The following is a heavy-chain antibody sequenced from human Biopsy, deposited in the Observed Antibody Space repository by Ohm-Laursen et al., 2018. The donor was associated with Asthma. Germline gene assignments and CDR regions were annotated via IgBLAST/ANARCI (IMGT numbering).Heavy chain of an antibody. CDR3: AREAGSCISRTCYSLDF. V-gene: IGHV1-69*13. J-gene: IGHJ4*02. CDR2: INSVFGTT. D-gene: IGHD2-2*01. Sequence: SVKVSCKSLGGTFNTYVIGWVRQAPGQGLEWVGGINSVFGTTTYPQKFQDRVTITADDSTSTVYMELSSLRSEDTAVYYCAREAGSCISRTCYSLDFWGQGTLVTVSS. CDR1: GGTFNTYV.